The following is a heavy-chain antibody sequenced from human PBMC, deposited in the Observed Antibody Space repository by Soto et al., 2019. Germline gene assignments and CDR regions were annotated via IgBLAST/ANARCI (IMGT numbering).Heavy chain of an antibody. CDR3: TIRNYFDH. CDR2: INPSGGST. J-gene: IGHJ4*02. CDR1: GYTFTTYY. V-gene: IGHV1-46*03. Sequence: QVQLVQSGTEVKKPGASVNVSCKASGYTFTTYYIHWVRQAPGQGLEWMGIINPSGGSTTYAQKFQGRDTMTRDACTSTVCMELSSLRSEDSALYYCTIRNYFDHWGLGTLVTVSS.